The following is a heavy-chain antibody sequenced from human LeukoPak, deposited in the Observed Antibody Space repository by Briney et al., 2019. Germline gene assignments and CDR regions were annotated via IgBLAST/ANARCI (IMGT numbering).Heavy chain of an antibody. CDR3: AMSFGSGNCQYYFDY. D-gene: IGHD3-10*01. CDR2: LSTCNDDT. CDR1: GYSFTSYG. Sequence: AASVKVSCKASGYSFTSYGISWLRQAPGQGPEWMGWLSTCNDDTRYAQKFQGRVTMTTDTSTSTAYMELRSLRSDDTAVYYCAMSFGSGNCQYYFDYWGQGTLITVSS. J-gene: IGHJ4*02. V-gene: IGHV1-18*01.